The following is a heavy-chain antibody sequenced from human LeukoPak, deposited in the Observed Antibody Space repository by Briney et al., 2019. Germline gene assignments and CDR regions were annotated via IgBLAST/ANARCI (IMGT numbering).Heavy chain of an antibody. D-gene: IGHD6-13*01. CDR1: GGSISTGDYY. CDR3: ARGGSWHDVIWFDP. J-gene: IGHJ5*02. Sequence: SETLSPTCTVSGGSISTGDYYWSWIRQPPGKGLEWIGYIYYSGITYYNPSLKSRLTISVDTSKNQFSLKLSSVTAADTAVYYCARGGSWHDVIWFDPWGQGLLVTVSS. V-gene: IGHV4-30-4*01. CDR2: IYYSGIT.